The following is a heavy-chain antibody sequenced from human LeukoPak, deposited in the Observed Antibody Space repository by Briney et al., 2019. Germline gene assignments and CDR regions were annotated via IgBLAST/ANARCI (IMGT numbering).Heavy chain of an antibody. CDR1: GFTFSSYG. J-gene: IGHJ6*02. Sequence: GRSLRLSCAASGFTFSSYGMHWVRQAPGKGLEWVAVISYDGSNKYYADSVEGRFTISRDNSKNTLYLQMNSLRAEDTAVYYCAKDEGGSYSNYYYYYGMDVWGQGTTVTVSS. D-gene: IGHD2-15*01. CDR3: AKDEGGSYSNYYYYYGMDV. V-gene: IGHV3-30*18. CDR2: ISYDGSNK.